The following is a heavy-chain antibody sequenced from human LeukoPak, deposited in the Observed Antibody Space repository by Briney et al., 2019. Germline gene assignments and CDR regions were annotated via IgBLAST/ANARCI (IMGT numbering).Heavy chain of an antibody. D-gene: IGHD4-17*01. J-gene: IGHJ3*02. V-gene: IGHV3-23*01. CDR1: GFTFSAYA. Sequence: PGGSLRLSCTASGFTFSAYAMMWVRQAPGKGPEWVSAIRGGGGSAFYADSVKGRFTISRDNSKYTLFLQMNSLRAEDTAVYYCARDPNGDYIGAFDMWGPGTMVTVPS. CDR2: IRGGGGSA. CDR3: ARDPNGDYIGAFDM.